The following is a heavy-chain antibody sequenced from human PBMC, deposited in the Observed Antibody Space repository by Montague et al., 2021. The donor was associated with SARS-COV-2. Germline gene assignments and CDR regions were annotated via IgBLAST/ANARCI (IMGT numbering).Heavy chain of an antibody. CDR2: INHSGST. Sequence: SETLSLTCAVYGGSFSGYYWSWIRQPPGKGLEWIGEINHSGSTNYNPSLKSRVTISVDTSKNQFSLKLSSVTAADTAVYYCARVRYYGSGTPLGMDAWGQGTTVTVSS. CDR1: GGSFSGYY. J-gene: IGHJ6*02. CDR3: ARVRYYGSGTPLGMDA. V-gene: IGHV4-34*01. D-gene: IGHD3-10*01.